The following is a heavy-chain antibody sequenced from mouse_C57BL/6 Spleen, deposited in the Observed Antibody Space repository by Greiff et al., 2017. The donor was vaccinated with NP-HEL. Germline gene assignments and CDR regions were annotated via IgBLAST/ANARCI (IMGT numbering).Heavy chain of an antibody. CDR1: GYSITSGYY. CDR2: ISYDGSN. CDR3: ARVDYYGSGFAY. D-gene: IGHD1-1*01. J-gene: IGHJ3*01. V-gene: IGHV3-6*01. Sequence: VQLKQSGPGLVKPSQSLSLTCSVTGYSITSGYYWNWIRQFPGNKLEWMGYISYDGSNNYNPSLKNRISITRDTSKNQFFLKLNSVTTEDTATYYWARVDYYGSGFAYWGQGTLVTVSA.